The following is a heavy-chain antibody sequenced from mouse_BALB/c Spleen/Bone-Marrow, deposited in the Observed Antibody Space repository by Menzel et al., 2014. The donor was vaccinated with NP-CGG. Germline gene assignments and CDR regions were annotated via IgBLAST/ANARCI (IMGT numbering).Heavy chain of an antibody. CDR2: IDPSDSET. J-gene: IGHJ3*01. Sequence: VQLQQSGAELVKPGAPVKLSCKASGYTFTSYWMNWVKQRPGRGLEWIGRIDPSDSETHYNQKFKGKATLTVDKSSSTAYMQLKSLTSEDSAVYYCARGGPCFAYWGQGTLITVSA. D-gene: IGHD3-3*01. CDR1: GYTFTSYW. V-gene: IGHV1-69*02. CDR3: ARGGPCFAY.